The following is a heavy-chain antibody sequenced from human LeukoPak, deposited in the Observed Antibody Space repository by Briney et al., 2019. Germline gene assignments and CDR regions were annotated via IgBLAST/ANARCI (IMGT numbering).Heavy chain of an antibody. Sequence: PGGSLRISCAASGFTFSSYAMSWVRQAPGKGLEWVSAISGSGGSTYYADSVKGRFTISRDNSKNTLYLQMNSLRAEDTAVYYCAKAQTPFVVVTPWSTNDAFDIWGQGTMVTVSS. CDR1: GFTFSSYA. D-gene: IGHD2-21*02. CDR3: AKAQTPFVVVTPWSTNDAFDI. V-gene: IGHV3-23*01. J-gene: IGHJ3*02. CDR2: ISGSGGST.